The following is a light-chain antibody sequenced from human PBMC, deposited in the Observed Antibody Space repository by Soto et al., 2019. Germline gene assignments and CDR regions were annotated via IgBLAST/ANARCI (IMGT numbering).Light chain of an antibody. CDR3: QQRSNWPPLT. J-gene: IGKJ4*01. CDR2: DAS. V-gene: IGKV3-11*01. Sequence: EIVLTQSPATLSLSPGERATLSCRASQSVSSYLAWYQQKPGQAPRLLIYDASNRATGIPARFSGSGSGTDFTLTISSLEPENFAVYYCQQRSNWPPLTFGGETKMEIK. CDR1: QSVSSY.